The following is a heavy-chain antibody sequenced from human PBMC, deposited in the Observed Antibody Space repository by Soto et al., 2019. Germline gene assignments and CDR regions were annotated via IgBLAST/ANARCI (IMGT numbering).Heavy chain of an antibody. CDR1: GVSISSYY. Sequence: SETLSLTCTVSGVSISSYYWSWIRQPPGKGLEWIGYIYYSGRPNYNPSLKSRVTISVDTSKNQFSLKMSSVTAADTAVYYCTRVRITATARDGFDIWSQGTMVTVSS. CDR2: IYYSGRP. CDR3: TRVRITATARDGFDI. V-gene: IGHV4-59*08. J-gene: IGHJ3*02. D-gene: IGHD1-20*01.